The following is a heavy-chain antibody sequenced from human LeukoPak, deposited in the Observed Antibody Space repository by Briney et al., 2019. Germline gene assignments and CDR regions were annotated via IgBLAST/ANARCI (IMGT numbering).Heavy chain of an antibody. V-gene: IGHV3-23*01. D-gene: IGHD6-6*01. CDR3: ARERVQAARPRGYYYYYMDV. Sequence: GGSLRLSCAASGFTFSSYAMSWVRQAPGKGLEWVSAISGSGGSTYYADSVKGRFTISRDNPKNTLYLQMNSLRAEDTAVYYCARERVQAARPRGYYYYYMDVWGKGTTVTVSS. CDR2: ISGSGGST. J-gene: IGHJ6*03. CDR1: GFTFSSYA.